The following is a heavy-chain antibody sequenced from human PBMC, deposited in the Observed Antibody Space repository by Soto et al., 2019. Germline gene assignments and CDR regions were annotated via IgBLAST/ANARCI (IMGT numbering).Heavy chain of an antibody. J-gene: IGHJ4*02. D-gene: IGHD1-26*01. V-gene: IGHV1-18*04. CDR2: ISAYNGNT. CDR3: AGVERMFPYSGSPWYFDY. CDR1: GYNFTSSG. Sequence: GAPVKVSCEASGYNFTSSGIRWERQAPEEGLEWMGWISAYNGNTNYAQKLQGRLTMTTDTSTSTDDMDLRRLRSDYTAVYYGAGVERMFPYSGSPWYFDYWGQGTQVTV.